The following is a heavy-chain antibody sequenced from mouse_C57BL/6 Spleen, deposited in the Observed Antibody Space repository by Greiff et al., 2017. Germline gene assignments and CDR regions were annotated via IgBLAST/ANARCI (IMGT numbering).Heavy chain of an antibody. CDR2: IYPGSGST. CDR3: ARALYDGYSY. D-gene: IGHD2-3*01. CDR1: GYTFTSYW. J-gene: IGHJ4*01. Sequence: QVQLQQPGAELVKPGASVKMSCKASGYTFTSYWLTWVKQRPGQSLEWIGDIYPGSGSTNYNEKFKSKATLTVDTASSTAYMQLSSLTSEDAAGYYCARALYDGYSYWGQGTSVTVSS. V-gene: IGHV1-55*01.